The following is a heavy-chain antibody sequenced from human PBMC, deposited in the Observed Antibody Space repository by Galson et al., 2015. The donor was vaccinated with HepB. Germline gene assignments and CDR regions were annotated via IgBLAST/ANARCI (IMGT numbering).Heavy chain of an antibody. Sequence: SVKVSCKASGYTFTSYAMNWVRQAPGQGLEWMGWISAYNGNINYAQKVQDRVTMTTDTSTNTAYMELRSLRSDDTAVYYCAREEEVATTSDYWGQGTLVTVSS. D-gene: IGHD5-24*01. CDR1: GYTFTSYA. J-gene: IGHJ4*02. CDR3: AREEEVATTSDY. CDR2: ISAYNGNI. V-gene: IGHV1-18*01.